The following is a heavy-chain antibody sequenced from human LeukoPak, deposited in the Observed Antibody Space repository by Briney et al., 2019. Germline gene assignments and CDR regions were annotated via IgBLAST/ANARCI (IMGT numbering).Heavy chain of an antibody. Sequence: PSQTLSLTCAISGDSVSSNSAAWNWLRQSPSRGLECLGRTYYRSKWYNDYAVSVKSRITINPDTSKNQFSLQLNSVTPEDTAVYYCARGTATAYYPINWCDPWGQGTLVTASS. D-gene: IGHD1-26*01. CDR1: GDSVSSNSAA. CDR3: ARGTATAYYPINWCDP. V-gene: IGHV6-1*01. J-gene: IGHJ5*02. CDR2: TYYRSKWYN.